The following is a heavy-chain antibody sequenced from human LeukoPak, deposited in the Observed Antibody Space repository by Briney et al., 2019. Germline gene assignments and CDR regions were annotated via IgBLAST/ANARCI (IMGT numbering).Heavy chain of an antibody. CDR3: ARLLWSGSSSFDY. V-gene: IGHV3-9*01. CDR2: ISWNSGSI. CDR1: GFTFDDYA. D-gene: IGHD6-13*01. J-gene: IGHJ4*02. Sequence: GGSLRLSCAASGFTFDDYAMHWVRQAPGKGLEWVSGISWNSGSIGYADSVKGRFTISRDNAKNSLYLQMNSLRAEDTAVYYCARLLWSGSSSFDYWGQGTLVTVSS.